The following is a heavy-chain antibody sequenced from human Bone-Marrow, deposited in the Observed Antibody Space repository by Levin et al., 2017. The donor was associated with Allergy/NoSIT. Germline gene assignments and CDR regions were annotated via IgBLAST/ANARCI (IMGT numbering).Heavy chain of an antibody. CDR1: GLSFSNYD. Sequence: GESLKISCASSGLSFSNYDMNWVRQAPGKGLEWVSSISGGSSRIYYADSVKGRFTISRDNAKNSLYLQMNSLRVEDTAVYYCASWAMFYYDGSDFDYFYYGMDVWGQGTTVTVSS. J-gene: IGHJ6*02. V-gene: IGHV3-21*06. CDR3: ASWAMFYYDGSDFDYFYYGMDV. D-gene: IGHD3-16*01. CDR2: ISGGSSRI.